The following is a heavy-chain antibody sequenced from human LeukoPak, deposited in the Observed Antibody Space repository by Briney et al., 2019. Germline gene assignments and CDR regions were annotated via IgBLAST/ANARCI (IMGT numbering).Heavy chain of an antibody. Sequence: PSETLSLTCTVSGYSISSGYHWGWIRQPPGKGLEWIGSIYHSGSTYYNPSLKSRVTISVDTSKNQFSLKLSSVTAADTAVYYCARVGGKQLAQYWGQGTLVTVSS. CDR1: GYSISSGYH. V-gene: IGHV4-38-2*02. D-gene: IGHD6-6*01. J-gene: IGHJ4*02. CDR3: ARVGGKQLAQY. CDR2: IYHSGST.